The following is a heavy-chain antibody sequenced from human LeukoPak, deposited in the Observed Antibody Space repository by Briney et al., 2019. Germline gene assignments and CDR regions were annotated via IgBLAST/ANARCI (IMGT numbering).Heavy chain of an antibody. CDR2: INHSGST. V-gene: IGHV4-34*01. CDR3: ARDVTGYGDYVYYYYGMDV. J-gene: IGHJ6*02. CDR1: GGSFSGYY. D-gene: IGHD4-17*01. Sequence: PSETLSLTCAVYGGSFSGYYWSWIRQPPGKGLEWIGEINHSGSTNYNPSLKSRVTISVDTSKNQFSLKLSSVTAADTAVYYCARDVTGYGDYVYYYYGMDVWGQGTTVTVSS.